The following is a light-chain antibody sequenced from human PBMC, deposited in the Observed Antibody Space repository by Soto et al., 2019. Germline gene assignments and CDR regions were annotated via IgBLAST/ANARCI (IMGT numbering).Light chain of an antibody. J-gene: IGLJ1*01. CDR2: DVT. CDR3: SSYTSSVTPYV. V-gene: IGLV2-14*03. Sequence: QSALTQPASVSGSPGQSITISCTGTSSDVGGYNFVSLYQHHPGRAPKLIIYDVTNRPSGVSNRFSGSKSGDAASLTISGLQAEDEADYYCSSYTSSVTPYVLGTGTKLTVL. CDR1: SSDVGGYNF.